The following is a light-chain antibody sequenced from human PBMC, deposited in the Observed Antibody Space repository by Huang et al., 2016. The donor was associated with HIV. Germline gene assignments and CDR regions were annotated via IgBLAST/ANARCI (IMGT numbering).Light chain of an antibody. J-gene: IGKJ4*01. Sequence: GDEVTITCRASQNIRSVLAWYQQKPGEAPRILIYDASSLATAVPSSFSGSGSGTEFTLTISSLQPDDFATYYCQQYGSFGVTFGGGTRVEIK. CDR1: QNIRSV. CDR2: DAS. CDR3: QQYGSFGVT. V-gene: IGKV1-5*01.